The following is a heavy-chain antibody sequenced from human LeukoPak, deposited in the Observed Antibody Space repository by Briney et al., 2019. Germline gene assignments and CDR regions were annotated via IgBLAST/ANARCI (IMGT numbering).Heavy chain of an antibody. J-gene: IGHJ4*02. D-gene: IGHD1-1*01. CDR1: GFTFSHHG. CDR2: FSGGSGTT. Sequence: PGGSLRLSCAASGFTFSHHGVTWVRQTPGKGLEWVSGFSGGSGTTHYRDSVRGRFTISRDNSKNTVFLQMNSLRAEDAAVYYCARWNGYADYWGQGTLVTVSS. CDR3: ARWNGYADY. V-gene: IGHV3-23*01.